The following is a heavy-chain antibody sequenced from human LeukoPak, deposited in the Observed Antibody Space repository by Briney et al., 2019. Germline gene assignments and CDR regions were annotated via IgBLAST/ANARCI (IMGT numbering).Heavy chain of an antibody. CDR3: ARHDIVVVPAVWFDP. Sequence: SETLSLTCAVYGGSFSGYYWSWIRQPPGKGLEWIGEINHSGSTNYNPSLKSRVTISVDTSKNQFSLKLSSVTAADTAVYYCARHDIVVVPAVWFDPWGQGTLVTVSS. CDR1: GGSFSGYY. V-gene: IGHV4-34*01. D-gene: IGHD2-2*01. J-gene: IGHJ5*02. CDR2: INHSGST.